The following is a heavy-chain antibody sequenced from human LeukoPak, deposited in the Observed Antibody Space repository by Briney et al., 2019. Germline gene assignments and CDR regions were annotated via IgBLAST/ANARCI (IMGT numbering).Heavy chain of an antibody. J-gene: IGHJ2*01. Sequence: PGGSLRLSCAASGFTFSSYSMNWVRQAPGKGLEWVSYISSSSKTIYYADSVKGRFTISRDNAKNSLYLQMNSLRAEDTAVYYCARDEIGGSDSGYFDLWGRGTLVTVSS. CDR2: ISSSSKTI. D-gene: IGHD5-12*01. CDR3: ARDEIGGSDSGYFDL. CDR1: GFTFSSYS. V-gene: IGHV3-48*04.